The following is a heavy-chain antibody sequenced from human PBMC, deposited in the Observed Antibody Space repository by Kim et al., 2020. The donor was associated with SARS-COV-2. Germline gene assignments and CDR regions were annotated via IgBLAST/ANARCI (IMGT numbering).Heavy chain of an antibody. CDR2: IIPIFGTA. J-gene: IGHJ4*02. D-gene: IGHD3-10*01. CDR1: GGTFSSYA. CDR3: ARSGWGSGSYYGPLLDY. Sequence: SVKVSCKASGGTFSSYAISWVRQAPGQGLEWMGGIIPIFGTANYAQKFQGRVTITADESTSTAYMELSSLRSEDTAVYYCARSGWGSGSYYGPLLDYWGQGTLVTVSS. V-gene: IGHV1-69*13.